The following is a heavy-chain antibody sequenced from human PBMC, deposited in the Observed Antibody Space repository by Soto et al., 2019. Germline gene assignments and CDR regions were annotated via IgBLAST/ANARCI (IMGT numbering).Heavy chain of an antibody. CDR3: ARDSRSGYDYHSYAY. V-gene: IGHV1-2*02. CDR1: GYTFTDYY. D-gene: IGHD5-12*01. J-gene: IGHJ4*02. CDR2: ISPNSGGT. Sequence: QVQLVQSGAEVKKPGASVKVSCKASGYTFTDYYLHWVRQAPGQGLEWMGWISPNSGGTYYAQKFQGRVTMTRDTSISTVYLELSRLRSDDTAGYYCARDSRSGYDYHSYAYWGQGTLVIVSS.